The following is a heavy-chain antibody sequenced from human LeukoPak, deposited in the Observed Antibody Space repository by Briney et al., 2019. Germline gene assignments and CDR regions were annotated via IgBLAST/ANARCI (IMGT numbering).Heavy chain of an antibody. J-gene: IGHJ4*02. Sequence: ASVKVSCKVSGYTLTELSMHWVRQAPGKGLEWMGGFDPEDGETIYAQKFQGRVTTTEDTSTDTAYMELSSLRSEDTAVYYCATGLSGATLGYWGQGTLVTVSS. CDR1: GYTLTELS. CDR2: FDPEDGET. D-gene: IGHD1-26*01. V-gene: IGHV1-24*01. CDR3: ATGLSGATLGY.